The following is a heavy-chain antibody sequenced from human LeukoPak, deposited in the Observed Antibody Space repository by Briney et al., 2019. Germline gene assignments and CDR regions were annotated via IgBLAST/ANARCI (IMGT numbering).Heavy chain of an antibody. V-gene: IGHV4-34*01. Sequence: SETLSLTCAVYGGSFTTYYWSWIRQPPGTGLEWIGEINHSGSSTYNPSLMGRVTISVDTSKDQFSLKLSSVTAADTAIYYCARGRMTAADNWFDPWGQGTLVTVSS. J-gene: IGHJ5*02. CDR1: GGSFTTYY. D-gene: IGHD6-13*01. CDR3: ARGRMTAADNWFDP. CDR2: INHSGSS.